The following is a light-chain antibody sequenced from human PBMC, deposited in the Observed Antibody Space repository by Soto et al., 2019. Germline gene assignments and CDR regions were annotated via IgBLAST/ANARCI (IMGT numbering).Light chain of an antibody. Sequence: QSALTQPHSVSGSPGQSVTISCTGTNSDVGRYNSVSWYQQLPGKAPQLIISAVRQRPSGVPDRFSGSKSGNTASLTISGLQTADEADYFCFSYTANDNWVFGGGTKVTVL. V-gene: IGLV2-11*01. CDR1: NSDVGRYNS. CDR2: AVR. CDR3: FSYTANDNWV. J-gene: IGLJ3*02.